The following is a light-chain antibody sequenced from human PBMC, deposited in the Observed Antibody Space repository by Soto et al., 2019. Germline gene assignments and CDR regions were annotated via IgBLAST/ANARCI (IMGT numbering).Light chain of an antibody. CDR3: QQYNKWPPYT. V-gene: IGKV3-15*01. J-gene: IGKJ2*01. CDR1: QSVSSN. CDR2: AAS. Sequence: EIVMTQSPATLSVSPGERATLSCRASQSVSSNLAWYQQKPGQAPRLLIYAASTRATGIPARFSGSGSGTEFTLTISSLQSEDFAVYYCQQYNKWPPYTFGQGTKXEIK.